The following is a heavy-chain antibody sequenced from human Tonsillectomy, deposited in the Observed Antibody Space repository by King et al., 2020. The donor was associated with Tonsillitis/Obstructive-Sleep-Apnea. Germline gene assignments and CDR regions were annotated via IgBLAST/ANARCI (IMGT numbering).Heavy chain of an antibody. D-gene: IGHD3-22*01. V-gene: IGHV3-48*02. CDR1: GFIFSSYS. J-gene: IGHJ5*02. CDR3: ARDWGGYYDSSGYYYFPP. Sequence: VQLVESGGGLVQPGGSLRLSCAASGFIFSSYSMNWVRQAPGKGLEWVSYISSSSSTIYYADSVKGRFTISRDNAKNSLYLQMNSLRDEDTAVYYCARDWGGYYDSSGYYYFPPRDQGTLVTVSS. CDR2: ISSSSSTI.